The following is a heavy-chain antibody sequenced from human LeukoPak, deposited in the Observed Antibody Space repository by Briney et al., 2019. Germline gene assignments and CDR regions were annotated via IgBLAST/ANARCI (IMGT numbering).Heavy chain of an antibody. CDR1: GFPFSYYW. CDR2: IINNGSST. CDR3: AREYDGGYYNGMDV. J-gene: IGHJ6*02. D-gene: IGHD4-23*01. Sequence: GGSLRLSCAASGFPFSYYWMHWVRQAPGKGLVWVSHIINNGSSTTYADSVKGRFTISRDNAKNTLYLQMNGLTDEDTAVYYCAREYDGGYYNGMDVWGQGTTVAVSS. V-gene: IGHV3-74*03.